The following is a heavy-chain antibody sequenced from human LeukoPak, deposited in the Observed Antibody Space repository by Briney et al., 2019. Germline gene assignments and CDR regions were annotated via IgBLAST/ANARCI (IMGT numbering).Heavy chain of an antibody. CDR3: ASVDSSGYSLYFDY. J-gene: IGHJ4*02. D-gene: IGHD3-22*01. CDR1: GGSISSSSYY. V-gene: IGHV4-39*01. Sequence: SETLSLTCTVSGGSISSSSYYWGWIRQPPGKGLEWIGSIYYSGSTYCNPSLKSRVTISVDTSKNQFSLKLSSVTAADTAVYYCASVDSSGYSLYFDYWGQGTLVTVSS. CDR2: IYYSGST.